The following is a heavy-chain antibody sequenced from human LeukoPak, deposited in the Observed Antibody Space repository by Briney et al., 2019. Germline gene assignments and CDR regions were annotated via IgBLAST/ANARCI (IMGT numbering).Heavy chain of an antibody. J-gene: IGHJ4*02. D-gene: IGHD2-2*01. CDR3: AKLGCTGTIRYANY. CDR1: GFTFSDYA. Sequence: PGGSLRLSCAASGFTFSDYAMTWVRQTPGKGLEWVSVISGGGDSTDYADSMKGRFTISRDNSKNTLYLQMNSLRAEDTALYYCAKLGCTGTIRYANYWGQGTLVTVSS. V-gene: IGHV3-23*01. CDR2: ISGGGDST.